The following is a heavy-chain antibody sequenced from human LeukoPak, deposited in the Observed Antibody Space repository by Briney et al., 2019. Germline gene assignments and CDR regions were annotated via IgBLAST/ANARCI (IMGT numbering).Heavy chain of an antibody. CDR1: GFTFSNYA. Sequence: PGGSLRLSCAASGFTFSNYAMRWVRQAPGKGLEWVTFIRYDGSNKYYAESVKGRFTISRDNSKNTLYLQMNSLRAEDTAVYYCAKAIHSSSSGVVDYWGQGTLVTVSS. D-gene: IGHD6-6*01. V-gene: IGHV3-30*02. CDR3: AKAIHSSSSGVVDY. J-gene: IGHJ4*02. CDR2: IRYDGSNK.